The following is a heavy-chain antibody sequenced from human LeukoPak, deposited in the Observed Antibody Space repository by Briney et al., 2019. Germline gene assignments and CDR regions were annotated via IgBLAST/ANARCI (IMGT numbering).Heavy chain of an antibody. V-gene: IGHV4-4*07. CDR1: GGSICSYY. J-gene: IGHJ5*02. Sequence: SETLSLTCTVSGGSICSYYWSWIRQPAGKGLEWIGRIYTSGNTNYNPSLKSRVTMSVDTSKNQFSLKLSSVTAADTAVYYCARDDNHYPLLWFGEPYNWFDPWGQGTLVTVSS. CDR3: ARDDNHYPLLWFGEPYNWFDP. CDR2: IYTSGNT. D-gene: IGHD3-10*01.